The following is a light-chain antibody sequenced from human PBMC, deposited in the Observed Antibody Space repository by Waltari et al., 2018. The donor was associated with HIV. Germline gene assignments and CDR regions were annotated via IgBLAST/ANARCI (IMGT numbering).Light chain of an antibody. Sequence: QSALTQPPSVSGSPGPSVPIYCPGTSNDVARYDRVSWYQQPPGRGPKLLIYEVVTRPAGVPGRFSGSKSGNTASLTIFGLQSEDEADYHCSSFTASGTWVFGGGTKLTV. CDR3: SSFTASGTWV. CDR2: EVV. V-gene: IGLV2-18*02. J-gene: IGLJ3*02. CDR1: SNDVARYDR.